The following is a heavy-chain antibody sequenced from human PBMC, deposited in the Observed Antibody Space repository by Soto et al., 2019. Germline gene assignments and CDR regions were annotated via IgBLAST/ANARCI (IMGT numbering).Heavy chain of an antibody. J-gene: IGHJ6*02. CDR3: ARHFSGIRSTHYGMDV. D-gene: IGHD3-3*02. V-gene: IGHV5-10-1*01. CDR2: IDPSDSYT. Sequence: PGESLNISCKGSGYSFTSYWISWVRQMPGKGLEWMGRIDPSDSYTNYSPSFQGHVTISTDKSISTAYLQWSSLKASDTAMYYCARHFSGIRSTHYGMDVWGQGTTVTVSS. CDR1: GYSFTSYW.